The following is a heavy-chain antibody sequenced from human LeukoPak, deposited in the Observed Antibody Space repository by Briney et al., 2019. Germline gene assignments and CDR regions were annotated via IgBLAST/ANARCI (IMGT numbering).Heavy chain of an antibody. D-gene: IGHD2-2*01. Sequence: PSETLSLTCTVSGASISSYYWSWIRQPPGKGLEWIGYIYYTGSTNYNPSLKSRITISVDTSKNQFSLRLSSVTASDTAVYYCATGPQLLNYYFDYWGQGTLVTVSS. V-gene: IGHV4-59*01. CDR3: ATGPQLLNYYFDY. CDR1: GASISSYY. J-gene: IGHJ4*02. CDR2: IYYTGST.